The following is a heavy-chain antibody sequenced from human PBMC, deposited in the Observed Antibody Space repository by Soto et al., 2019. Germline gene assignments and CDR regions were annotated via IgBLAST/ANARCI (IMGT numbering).Heavy chain of an antibody. J-gene: IGHJ4*02. CDR1: GGTFSSYA. Sequence: ASVKVSCKASGGTFSSYAISWVRQAPGQGLEWMGGIIPIFGTANYAQKFQGRVTITADESTSTAYMELSSLRSEDTAVYYCARVPYYYDSSGYYFDYWGQGTLVTVSS. D-gene: IGHD3-22*01. CDR3: ARVPYYYDSSGYYFDY. CDR2: IIPIFGTA. V-gene: IGHV1-69*13.